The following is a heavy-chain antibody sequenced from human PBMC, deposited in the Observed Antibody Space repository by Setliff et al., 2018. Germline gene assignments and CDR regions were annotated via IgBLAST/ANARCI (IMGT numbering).Heavy chain of an antibody. D-gene: IGHD6-19*01. CDR2: IYSSGST. CDR3: ARVLSSGWEGDY. J-gene: IGHJ4*02. CDR1: GDSMSFSY. Sequence: PSETLSLTCSVSGDSMSFSYWSWIRQPPGKGLEWIGYIYSSGSTYYNPSLESRVTISVDTSKNQLSLRLSSVTAADTAVYYCARVLSSGWEGDYWGQGTLVTVSS. V-gene: IGHV4-4*09.